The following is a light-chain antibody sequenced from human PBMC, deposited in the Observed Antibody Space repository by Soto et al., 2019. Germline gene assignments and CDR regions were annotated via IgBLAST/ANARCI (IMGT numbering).Light chain of an antibody. CDR2: GAS. CDR1: QSVNSN. CDR3: QHYNGWVKP. V-gene: IGKV3-15*01. Sequence: EIVMTQSPATLSVPPGERATLSCRASQSVNSNLAWYQQNPGQAPRLLIYGASTRATGVPARFSGSGSGTEFTLTISSLQSEDFAVYYCQHYNGWVKPFGQGTKLEIK. J-gene: IGKJ2*01.